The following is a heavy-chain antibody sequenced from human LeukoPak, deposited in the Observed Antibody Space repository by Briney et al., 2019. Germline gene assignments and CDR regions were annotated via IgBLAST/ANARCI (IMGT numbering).Heavy chain of an antibody. Sequence: GASVKVSCKASGYTFTGYYMHWVRPAPGQGLEWMGWINPNSGGTNYAQKFQGRVTMTRDTSVSTAYMELSRLRSDDTAVYYCARAYYDSSGYYYGYWGQGTLVTVSS. CDR2: INPNSGGT. V-gene: IGHV1-2*02. CDR1: GYTFTGYY. CDR3: ARAYYDSSGYYYGY. D-gene: IGHD3-22*01. J-gene: IGHJ4*02.